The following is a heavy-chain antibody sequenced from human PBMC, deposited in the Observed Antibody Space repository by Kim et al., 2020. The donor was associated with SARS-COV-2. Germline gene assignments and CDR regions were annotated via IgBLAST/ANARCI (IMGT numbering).Heavy chain of an antibody. CDR1: GYRFTGYW. CDR3: ARHGLEVHREDDAFDI. CDR2: IYPGDSDT. V-gene: IGHV5-51*01. Sequence: GESLKISCKGSGYRFTGYWIGWVRQMPGKGLEWMGIIYPGDSDTRYSPSFQGQVTMSADKSISTAYLQWTSLKASDTAMYYCARHGLEVHREDDAFDIWGQGTMVTVSS. D-gene: IGHD1-7*01. J-gene: IGHJ3*02.